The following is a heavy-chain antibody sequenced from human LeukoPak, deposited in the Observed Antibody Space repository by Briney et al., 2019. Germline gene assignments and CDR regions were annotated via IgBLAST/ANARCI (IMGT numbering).Heavy chain of an antibody. CDR1: GGSISSGGYY. D-gene: IGHD3-22*01. J-gene: IGHJ6*02. Sequence: SETLSLTCTVSGGSISSGGYYWSWIRQHPGKGLEWIGYIYYSGSTYYNPSLKSRVTISVDKSKNQFSLKLSSVTAADTAVYYCASLYYDSSGYQYYYYYGMDVWGQGTTVTVSS. V-gene: IGHV4-31*03. CDR3: ASLYYDSSGYQYYYYYGMDV. CDR2: IYYSGST.